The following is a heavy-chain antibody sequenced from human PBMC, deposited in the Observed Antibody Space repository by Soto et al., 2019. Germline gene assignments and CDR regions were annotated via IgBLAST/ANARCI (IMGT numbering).Heavy chain of an antibody. J-gene: IGHJ5*02. CDR2: INHSGST. V-gene: IGHV4-34*01. CDR1: GGSFSGHY. Sequence: SETLSLTCAVYGGSFSGHYWSWIRQPPGKGLEWIGEINHSGSTNYNPSLKSRVTISVDTSKNQFSLKLSSVTAADTAVYYCAREFSSGWYGDWFDPWGQGTLVTVSS. CDR3: AREFSSGWYGDWFDP. D-gene: IGHD6-19*01.